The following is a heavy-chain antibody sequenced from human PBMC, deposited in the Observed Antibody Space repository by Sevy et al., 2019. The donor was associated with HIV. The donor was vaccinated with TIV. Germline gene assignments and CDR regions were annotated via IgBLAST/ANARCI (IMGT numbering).Heavy chain of an antibody. CDR3: ARDDYYDSSGYYYGSAFDI. CDR2: ISSSSSTI. V-gene: IGHV3-48*01. D-gene: IGHD3-22*01. J-gene: IGHJ3*02. Sequence: GGSLRLSCAASGFTFSSYSMNWVRQAPGKGLEWVSYISSSSSTIYYAVSVKSRFTISRDNAKNSLYLQMNSLRAEDTAVDYCARDDYYDSSGYYYGSAFDIWGQGTMVTVSS. CDR1: GFTFSSYS.